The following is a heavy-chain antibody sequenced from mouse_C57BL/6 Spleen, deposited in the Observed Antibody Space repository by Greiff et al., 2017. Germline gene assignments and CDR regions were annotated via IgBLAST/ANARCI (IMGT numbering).Heavy chain of an antibody. D-gene: IGHD4-1*01. V-gene: IGHV1-64*01. Sequence: VQLQQPGAELVKPGASVKLSCKASGYTFPSYWMHWVKQRPGPGLEWIGMIHPNSGSTNYNEKFKSKATLTVDKSSSTAYMQLSSLTSEDSAVXYWARMDWAAFSYGGEGTLVTVAA. CDR1: GYTFPSYW. CDR2: IHPNSGST. J-gene: IGHJ3*01. CDR3: ARMDWAAFSY.